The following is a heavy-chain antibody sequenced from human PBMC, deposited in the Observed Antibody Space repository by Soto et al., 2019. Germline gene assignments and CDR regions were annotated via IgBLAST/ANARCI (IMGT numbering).Heavy chain of an antibody. CDR2: IYPSVSS. D-gene: IGHD1-1*01. V-gene: IGHV4-38-2*02. J-gene: IGHJ4*02. Sequence: SETLSITCNVSGFAISLGYYWSWVRQPPGKGLEWIGSIYPSVSSYHNPSLESRLTLSIDTSKNQFTLKLASVTAADTALYYCAREKVGTTFFDNWGQGTQVTVSS. CDR1: GFAISLGYY. CDR3: AREKVGTTFFDN.